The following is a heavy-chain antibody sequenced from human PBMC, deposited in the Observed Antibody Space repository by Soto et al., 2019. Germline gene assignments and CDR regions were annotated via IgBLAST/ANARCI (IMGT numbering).Heavy chain of an antibody. CDR2: INPSGGST. Sequence: QVQLVQSGAEVKKPGASVKVSCKASGYTFTSYYMHWVRQAPGQGLEWMGIINPSGGSTSYAQKFQGRVTMTRDTSTSTVYMELSSLGSEDAAVDYCARIISGGHFDYWGQGTLVTVSS. CDR3: ARIISGGHFDY. CDR1: GYTFTSYY. V-gene: IGHV1-46*01. D-gene: IGHD2-15*01. J-gene: IGHJ4*02.